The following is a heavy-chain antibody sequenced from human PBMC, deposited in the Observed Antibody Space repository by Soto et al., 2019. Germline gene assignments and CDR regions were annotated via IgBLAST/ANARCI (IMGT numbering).Heavy chain of an antibody. CDR1: GGTFSTYT. J-gene: IGHJ4*02. CDR3: AFEQWIEIRTVDY. D-gene: IGHD6-19*01. Sequence: QVQLVQSGAEVKKPGSSVKVSCKASGGTFSTYTITWVRQAPGQGLEWMGRFIPMLSVATYAQRLQGRVTITAETSTSTAYMELSSLRSEDTAVYFCAFEQWIEIRTVDYCGQGTLVTVSS. CDR2: FIPMLSVA. V-gene: IGHV1-69*02.